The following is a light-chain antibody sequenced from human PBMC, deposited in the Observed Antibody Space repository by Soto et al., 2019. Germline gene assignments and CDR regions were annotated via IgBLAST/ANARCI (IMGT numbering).Light chain of an antibody. CDR2: EAS. J-gene: IGKJ1*01. CDR3: VQGTQFPRT. V-gene: IGKV2D-29*01. Sequence: EIVLTQTPLSLSVTPGQSASISCKSSQSLLHSDGKTYLYWYLQRPGQPPQALMYEASNRFSGVPDRFSGSGSGTDFTLKISRVEADDVGVYYCVQGTQFPRTFGQGTKAEIK. CDR1: QSLLHSDGKTY.